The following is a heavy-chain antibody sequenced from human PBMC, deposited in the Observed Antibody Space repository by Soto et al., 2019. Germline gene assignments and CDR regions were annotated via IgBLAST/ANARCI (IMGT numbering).Heavy chain of an antibody. D-gene: IGHD3-22*01. CDR1: GFTFSDYS. V-gene: IGHV3-11*01. CDR2: TSSSGRTT. Sequence: VQLVESGGGLVQPGGSLRLSCAASGFTFSDYSMSWIRQAPGKGLEWVSYTSSSGRTTFYADSVKGRFTISRDNAKNSLYLQMNSLRAEDTAVYNCARGAIYDRSGYNPFDIWGQGTVVTVSS. J-gene: IGHJ3*02. CDR3: ARGAIYDRSGYNPFDI.